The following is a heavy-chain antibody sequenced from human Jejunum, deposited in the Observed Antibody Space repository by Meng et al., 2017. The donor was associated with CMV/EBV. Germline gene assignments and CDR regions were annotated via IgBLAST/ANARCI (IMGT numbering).Heavy chain of an antibody. J-gene: IGHJ4*02. D-gene: IGHD4-11*01. V-gene: IGHV3-53*01. CDR2: IRGDDST. CDR3: ARACRQVSNCYLDS. Sequence: CAASGFSVSPNYMSWVRQAPGKGLEWVSFIRGDDSTSYTDSVQGRFTISRDNSKNTVYLQMNSLRAEDTAVYYCARACRQVSNCYLDSWGQGILVTVSS. CDR1: GFSVSPNY.